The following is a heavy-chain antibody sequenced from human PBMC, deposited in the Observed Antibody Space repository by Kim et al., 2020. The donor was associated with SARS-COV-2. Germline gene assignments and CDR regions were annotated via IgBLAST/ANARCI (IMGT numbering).Heavy chain of an antibody. CDR2: ISAYNGNT. CDR3: ARDGSRLLYYYGMDV. Sequence: ASVKVSCKASGYTFTSYGISWVRQAPGQGLEWMGWISAYNGNTNYAQKLQGRVTMTTDTSTSTAYMELRSLRSDDTAVYYCARDGSRLLYYYGMDVWGQGTTVTVSS. D-gene: IGHD3-10*01. CDR1: GYTFTSYG. V-gene: IGHV1-18*04. J-gene: IGHJ6*02.